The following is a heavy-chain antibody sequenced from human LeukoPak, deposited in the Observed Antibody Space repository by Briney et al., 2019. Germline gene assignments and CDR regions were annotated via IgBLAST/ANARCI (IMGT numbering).Heavy chain of an antibody. D-gene: IGHD6-13*01. J-gene: IGHJ6*03. CDR2: MYHSGST. CDR3: ARQRGSSSPYYYYYMDV. CDR1: GYSISSGYY. Sequence: SETLSLTCAVSGYSISSGYYWGWFRQPPGKGLEWIGCMYHSGSTYYNPSLKSRVTISVDTSKNQFSLKLSSVTAADTAVYYCARQRGSSSPYYYYYMDVWGKGTTVTVSS. V-gene: IGHV4-38-2*01.